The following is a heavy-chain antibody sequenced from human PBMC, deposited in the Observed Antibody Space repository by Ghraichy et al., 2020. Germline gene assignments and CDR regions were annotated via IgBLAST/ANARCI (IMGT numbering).Heavy chain of an antibody. CDR2: ISGSADST. D-gene: IGHD3-22*01. Sequence: GGSLRLSCAASGFTFGSYAMSWVRQAPGKGLEWVSHISGSADSTYYADSVKGRFTISRDNSKKQLYLQMNSLRAEDPAIYYCAKDWATDSTGYYYVGYFDSWGQGTLVTVSS. V-gene: IGHV3-23*01. J-gene: IGHJ4*02. CDR1: GFTFGSYA. CDR3: AKDWATDSTGYYYVGYFDS.